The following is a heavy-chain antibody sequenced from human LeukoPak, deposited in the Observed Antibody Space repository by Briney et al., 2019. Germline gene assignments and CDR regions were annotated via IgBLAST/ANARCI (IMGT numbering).Heavy chain of an antibody. D-gene: IGHD1-26*01. CDR2: IYPDDSDT. V-gene: IGHV5-51*01. J-gene: IGHJ3*01. CDR3: ARLPVIEGLEGAFDF. CDR1: GYKFVSQW. Sequence: GESLKISCQASGYKFVSQWIGWVRQRPGKGLEWMGIIYPDDSDTRYSPSFQGQVTISADKSINIAYLQWSSLQASDTATYYCARLPVIEGLEGAFDFWGQGTGVTVSS.